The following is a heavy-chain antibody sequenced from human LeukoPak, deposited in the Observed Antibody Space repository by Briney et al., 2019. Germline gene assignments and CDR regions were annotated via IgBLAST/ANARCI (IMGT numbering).Heavy chain of an antibody. D-gene: IGHD1-26*01. J-gene: IGHJ2*01. Sequence: SETLSLTCTVSDDSISSATYYWGWIRQPPGKGLEWIGTIYYSGSTYFNPSLKSRVTISVDTSKNQFSLNLSSVTAADTAVYYCAREKWEPTPRLYWYFDLWGRGTLVTVSS. CDR2: IYYSGST. V-gene: IGHV4-39*07. CDR1: DDSISSATYY. CDR3: AREKWEPTPRLYWYFDL.